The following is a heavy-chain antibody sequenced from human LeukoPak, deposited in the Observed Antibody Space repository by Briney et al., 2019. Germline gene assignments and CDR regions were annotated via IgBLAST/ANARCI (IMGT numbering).Heavy chain of an antibody. Sequence: SETLSLTCAVYDESLNGYYWSWIRQPPGKGLEWIGEMNDSGRTTYNPSLESRGTISAERSKNQCSLKLTSVTAADTAGYYCASGSWSRRFAPWGQGTLVTVSS. CDR3: ASGSWSRRFAP. CDR2: MNDSGRT. D-gene: IGHD1-14*01. V-gene: IGHV4-34*01. CDR1: DESLNGYY. J-gene: IGHJ5*02.